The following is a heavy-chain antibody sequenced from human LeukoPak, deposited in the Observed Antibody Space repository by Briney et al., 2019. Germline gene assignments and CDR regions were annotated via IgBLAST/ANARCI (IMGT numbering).Heavy chain of an antibody. J-gene: IGHJ4*02. CDR1: GGSISSYTYY. CDR3: NGGSANFGLDY. D-gene: IGHD2-15*01. CDR2: IYTTGST. V-gene: IGHV4-61*02. Sequence: PSETLPLTCTVSGGSISSYTYYWSRIRQPAGKGLEWIGRIYTTGSTNYKPSLKSRVSISVDTSKNQFSLKLSSVTAADTAVYYCNGGSANFGLDYWGQGTLVTVSS.